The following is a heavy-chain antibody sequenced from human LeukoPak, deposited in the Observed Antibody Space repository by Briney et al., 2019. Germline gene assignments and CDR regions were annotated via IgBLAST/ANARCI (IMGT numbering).Heavy chain of an antibody. CDR2: ISSSSSYI. V-gene: IGHV3-21*04. Sequence: GGSLRLSCAASGFTFSSYSMNWVRQAPGKGLEWVSSISSSSSYIYYADSVKGRFTISRDNSKNTLYLQMNSLRAEDTAAYYCAKDPYYYDSSGYFDYWGQGTLVTVSS. D-gene: IGHD3-22*01. J-gene: IGHJ4*02. CDR3: AKDPYYYDSSGYFDY. CDR1: GFTFSSYS.